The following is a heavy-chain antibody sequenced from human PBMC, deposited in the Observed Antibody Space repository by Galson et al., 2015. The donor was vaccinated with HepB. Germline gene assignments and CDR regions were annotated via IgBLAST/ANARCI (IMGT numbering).Heavy chain of an antibody. J-gene: IGHJ3*02. V-gene: IGHV3-30*04. CDR3: ARERDYYDSSGYYYVGAFDI. CDR1: GFTFSSYA. Sequence: SLRLSCAASGFTFSSYAMHWVRQAPGKGLEWVAVISYDGSNKYYADSVKGRFTISRDNSKNTLYLQMNSLRAEDTAVYYCARERDYYDSSGYYYVGAFDIWGQGTMVTVSS. D-gene: IGHD3-22*01. CDR2: ISYDGSNK.